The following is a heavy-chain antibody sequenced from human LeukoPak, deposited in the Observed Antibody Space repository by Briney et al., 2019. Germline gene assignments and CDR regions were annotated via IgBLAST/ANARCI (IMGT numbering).Heavy chain of an antibody. D-gene: IGHD2-2*03. CDR3: ARDPLDISRWANAFDV. Sequence: GGSLRLSCAASGFTFSSYDMHWVRQAPGKGLEWVTFIRYDGGNKYYADSVKGRFTISRDNSKNTLYLQMNGLRPEDTAVYYCARDPLDISRWANAFDVWGQGTMVTVSS. J-gene: IGHJ3*01. V-gene: IGHV3-30*02. CDR2: IRYDGGNK. CDR1: GFTFSSYD.